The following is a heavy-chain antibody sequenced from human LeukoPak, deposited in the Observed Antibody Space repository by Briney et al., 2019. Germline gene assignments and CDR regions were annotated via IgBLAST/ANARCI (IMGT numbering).Heavy chain of an antibody. D-gene: IGHD6-25*01. J-gene: IGHJ6*03. V-gene: IGHV3-33*06. CDR2: IWYDGSNK. CDR3: AKAAPGSGSPRYYYMDV. Sequence: PGGSLRLSRAASGFTFSSYGMHWVRQAPGKGLEWVAVIWYDGSNKYYADSVKGRFTISRDNSKNTLYLQMNSLRAEDTAVYYCAKAAPGSGSPRYYYMDVWGKGTTVTVSS. CDR1: GFTFSSYG.